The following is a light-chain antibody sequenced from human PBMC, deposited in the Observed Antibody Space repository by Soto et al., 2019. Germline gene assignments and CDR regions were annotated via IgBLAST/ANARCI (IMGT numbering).Light chain of an antibody. V-gene: IGLV1-51*02. CDR1: SSNIESNY. Sequence: QSILTQPPSLSAAPGQKVTISCSGRSSNIESNYVSWFQQLPGTAPNLLISENNKRPSGIPDRFSASKSGTSATLVITGLRTGDEADYFCGAWDITLSAYVFGPGTKLTVL. CDR3: GAWDITLSAYV. J-gene: IGLJ1*01. CDR2: ENN.